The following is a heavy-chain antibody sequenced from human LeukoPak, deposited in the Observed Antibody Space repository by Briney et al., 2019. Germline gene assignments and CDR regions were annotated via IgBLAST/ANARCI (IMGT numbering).Heavy chain of an antibody. Sequence: PGGSLRLSCAASGFTFSSYAMSWVRQAPGKGLEWVSAISGSGGSTYYADSVKGRFTTSRDNSKNTLYLQMDSLRAEDTALYYCALRGVRYVYWGQGTLVTVSS. V-gene: IGHV3-23*01. D-gene: IGHD1-1*01. CDR3: ALRGVRYVY. J-gene: IGHJ4*02. CDR2: ISGSGGST. CDR1: GFTFSSYA.